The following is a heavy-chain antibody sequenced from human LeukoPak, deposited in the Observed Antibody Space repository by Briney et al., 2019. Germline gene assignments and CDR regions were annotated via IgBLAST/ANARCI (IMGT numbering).Heavy chain of an antibody. CDR1: GYTFTSYG. D-gene: IGHD1-7*01. Sequence: ASVKVSCKASGYTFTSYGISWVRQAPGQGLEWMGWISAYNGNTNYAQKLQGRVTMTTDTSTSTAYMELRSLRSDDTAVYYCARGLEAYNWNFWPSFDYWGQGTLVTVSS. J-gene: IGHJ4*02. V-gene: IGHV1-18*01. CDR3: ARGLEAYNWNFWPSFDY. CDR2: ISAYNGNT.